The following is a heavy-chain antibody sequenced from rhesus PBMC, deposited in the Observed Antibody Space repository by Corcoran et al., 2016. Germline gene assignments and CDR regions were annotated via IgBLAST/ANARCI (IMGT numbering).Heavy chain of an antibody. J-gene: IGHJ5-1*01. V-gene: IGHV4-122*02. CDR1: GYSISSGSY. CDR3: ARRPNRFDV. CDR2: ITYSGNT. Sequence: QVQLQVSGPGRVKPSETLYLTCAGSGYSISSGSYCSWSRQPPGKGLEWIGYITYSGNTTYNPSLKSRVTISRDTSKSQFSLKLSSGTAADTAVYYCARRPNRFDVWGPGVLVTVSS.